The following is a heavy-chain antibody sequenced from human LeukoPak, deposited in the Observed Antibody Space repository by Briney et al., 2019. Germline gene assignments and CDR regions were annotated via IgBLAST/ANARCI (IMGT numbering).Heavy chain of an antibody. CDR2: IGSRDSTI. V-gene: IGHV3-48*01. CDR3: ARMSWVAAAGTQPIDY. CDR1: GFTFSHYS. D-gene: IGHD6-13*01. Sequence: PGGSLRLSCAATGFTFSHYSMNWVRQAPGRGLEWLSYIGSRDSTIYYADSVRGRFTISRDNAQNSLYLQMNSLRAEDTAVYYCARMSWVAAAGTQPIDYWGQGTLVTVSS. J-gene: IGHJ4*02.